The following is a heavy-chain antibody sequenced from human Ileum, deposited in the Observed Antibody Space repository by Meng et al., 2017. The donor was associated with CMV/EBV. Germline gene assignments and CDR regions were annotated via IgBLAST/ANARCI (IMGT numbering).Heavy chain of an antibody. CDR1: GFTFSSYW. CDR3: ARITNYDFWSGHWGMDV. Sequence: GGSLRLSCAASGFTFSSYWMSWVRQAPGKGLEWVANIKQDGSEKYYVDSVKGRFTISRDNAKNSLYLQMNSLRAEDTAVYYCARITNYDFWSGHWGMDVRGHGTTVTVSS. D-gene: IGHD3-3*01. V-gene: IGHV3-7*01. CDR2: IKQDGSEK. J-gene: IGHJ6*02.